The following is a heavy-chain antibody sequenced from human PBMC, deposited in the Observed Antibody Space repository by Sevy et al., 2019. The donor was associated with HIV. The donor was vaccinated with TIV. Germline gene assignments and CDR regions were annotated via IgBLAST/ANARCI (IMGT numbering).Heavy chain of an antibody. CDR1: GFTFSSYG. CDR3: ARGSHSYGYYFDY. V-gene: IGHV3-33*01. D-gene: IGHD5-18*01. J-gene: IGHJ4*02. Sequence: GGSLRLSCAASGFTFSSYGMHWVRQAPGKGLEWVAVIWYDGSNKYYADSVKGRFTISRDNSKNTLYLQMNSLSAEDTAVYYCARGSHSYGYYFDYWGQGTLVTVSS. CDR2: IWYDGSNK.